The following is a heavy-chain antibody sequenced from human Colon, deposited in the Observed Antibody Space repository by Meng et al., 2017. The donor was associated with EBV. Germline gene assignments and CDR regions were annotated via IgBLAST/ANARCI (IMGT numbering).Heavy chain of an antibody. Sequence: QRQEAGPGLVEPSGTLPLSCAVSGASISSNNWWSWVRQPPGKGLEWIGEIYHGGNTNYNPSLKSRVTISVDRSNDQFSLSLSSVTAADTAVYYCARGNAYNAPSFDYWGQGTLVTVSS. J-gene: IGHJ4*02. CDR1: GASISSNNW. CDR2: IYHGGNT. CDR3: ARGNAYNAPSFDY. V-gene: IGHV4-4*02. D-gene: IGHD5-24*01.